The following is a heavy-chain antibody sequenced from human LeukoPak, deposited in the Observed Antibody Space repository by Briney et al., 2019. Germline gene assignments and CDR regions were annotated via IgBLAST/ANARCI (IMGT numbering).Heavy chain of an antibody. D-gene: IGHD6-19*01. CDR3: AIGYSSGWTAKADAFDI. CDR1: GYTFTGYY. V-gene: IGHV1-2*04. CDR2: INPNSGGT. Sequence: ASVKVSCKASGYTFTGYYMHWVRQAPGQGLEWMGRINPNSGGTNYAQKFQGWVTMTRDTSISTAYMELSRLRSDDTAVYYCAIGYSSGWTAKADAFDIWGQGTMVTVSS. J-gene: IGHJ3*02.